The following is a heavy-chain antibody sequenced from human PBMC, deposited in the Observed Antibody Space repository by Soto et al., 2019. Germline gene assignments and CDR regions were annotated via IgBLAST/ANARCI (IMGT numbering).Heavy chain of an antibody. CDR2: IIPIFGTA. CDR3: ARVSSRYNWNHNYGMDV. J-gene: IGHJ6*02. D-gene: IGHD1-20*01. Sequence: SVKVSCKASGGTFSSYAISWVRQAPGQGLEWMGGIIPIFGTANYAQKSQGRVTITADESTSTAYMELSSLRSEDTAVYYCARVSSRYNWNHNYGMDVWGQGTTVTVSS. CDR1: GGTFSSYA. V-gene: IGHV1-69*13.